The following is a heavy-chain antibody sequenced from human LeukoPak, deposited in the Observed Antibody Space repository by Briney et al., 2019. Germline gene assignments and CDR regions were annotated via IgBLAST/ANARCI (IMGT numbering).Heavy chain of an antibody. CDR1: GGSISSGSYY. CDR2: IYTSGST. D-gene: IGHD6-6*01. CDR3: ARAEWLYSGSFDY. Sequence: MASETLSLTCTVSGGSISSGSYYWSWIRQPAGKGLEWIGRIYTSGSTNYTPSLKSRVTISVDTSKNQFSLKLSSVTAADTAVYYCARAEWLYSGSFDYWGQGTLVTVSS. V-gene: IGHV4-61*02. J-gene: IGHJ4*02.